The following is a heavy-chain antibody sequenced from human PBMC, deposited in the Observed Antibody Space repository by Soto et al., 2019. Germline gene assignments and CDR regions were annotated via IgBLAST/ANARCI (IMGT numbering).Heavy chain of an antibody. Sequence: SETLSLTCTVSGGSISSGGYYWSWIRQHPGKGLVCIGYIYYSGSTYYNPSLKSRVTISVDTSKNQFSLKLSSVTAADTAVYYCARDRIDFWSGSYYYYGMDVWGQGTTVTVSS. V-gene: IGHV4-31*03. CDR2: IYYSGST. D-gene: IGHD3-3*01. CDR3: ARDRIDFWSGSYYYYGMDV. CDR1: GGSISSGGYY. J-gene: IGHJ6*02.